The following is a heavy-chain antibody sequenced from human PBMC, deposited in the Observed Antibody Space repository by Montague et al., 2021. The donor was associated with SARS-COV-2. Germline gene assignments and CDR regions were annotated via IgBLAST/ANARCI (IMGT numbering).Heavy chain of an antibody. J-gene: IGHJ4*02. D-gene: IGHD2-21*01. CDR2: IDHGGTT. V-gene: IGHV4-34*01. Sequence: SETLSLTCAVYGGSFSGDGSFSGYYWSWIRQPPGKGLEWIGEIDHGGTTNYNPSLKSRVIISVDTSKNQFSLKLCSVTAADTAVYYCARAIQTTPLMVVIASPRPYFYFDYWGQGTLVTVSS. CDR1: GGSFSGDGSFSGYY. CDR3: ARAIQTTPLMVVIASPRPYFYFDY.